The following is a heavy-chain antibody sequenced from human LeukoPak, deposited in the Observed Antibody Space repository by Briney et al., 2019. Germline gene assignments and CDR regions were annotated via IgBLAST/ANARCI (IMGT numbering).Heavy chain of an antibody. CDR2: IYYSGST. Sequence: PSETLSLTCTVSGGSISSSSYYWGWIRQPPGKGLEWIGSIYYSGSTYYNPSLKSRVTISVDTSKNQFSLKLSSVTAADTAVYYCARGTPLWFGPNWFDPWGQGTLVTVSS. V-gene: IGHV4-39*07. CDR1: GGSISSSSYY. CDR3: ARGTPLWFGPNWFDP. J-gene: IGHJ5*02. D-gene: IGHD3-10*01.